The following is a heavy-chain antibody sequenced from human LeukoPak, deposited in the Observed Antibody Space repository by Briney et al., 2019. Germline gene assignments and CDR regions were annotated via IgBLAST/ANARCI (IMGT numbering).Heavy chain of an antibody. CDR2: IYYSGST. CDR1: AGSISSYY. Sequence: SETLSLTCTVAAGSISSYYWSWIRQPPGKGLEWIGYIYYSGSTNYNPSLKSRVTISVDTSKNQFSLKLSSVTAADTAVYYCARGVRGARNWFDPWGQGTLVTVSS. CDR3: ARGVRGARNWFDP. V-gene: IGHV4-59*01. J-gene: IGHJ5*02. D-gene: IGHD3-10*01.